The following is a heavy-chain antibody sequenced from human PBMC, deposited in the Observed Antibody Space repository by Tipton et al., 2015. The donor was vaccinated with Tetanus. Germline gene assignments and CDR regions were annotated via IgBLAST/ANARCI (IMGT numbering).Heavy chain of an antibody. CDR3: VSGAALDY. CDR1: GLTVSINS. CDR2: ISSTSRYI. Sequence: SLRLSCAVSGLTVSINSMSWVRQAPGRGLEWVSSISSTSRYINYADSVKGRFTVSRGNAKSSLFLQMNSLRDDDTAVYYCVSGAALDYWGQGTLITVSS. J-gene: IGHJ4*02. D-gene: IGHD6-25*01. V-gene: IGHV3-21*06.